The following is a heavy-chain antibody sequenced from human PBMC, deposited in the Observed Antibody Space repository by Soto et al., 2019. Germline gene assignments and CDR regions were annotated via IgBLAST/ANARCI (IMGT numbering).Heavy chain of an antibody. J-gene: IGHJ3*02. CDR2: INPNSGGT. V-gene: IGHV1-2*04. CDR3: ARDLIGVGVITLDYAFDI. CDR1: GYTFTNYG. Sequence: ASVKVSCKASGYTFTNYGISWVRQAPGQGLEWMGWINPNSGGTNYAQKFQGWVTMTRDTSISTAYMELSSLRSEDTAVYYCARDLIGVGVITLDYAFDIWGQGTMVTVSS. D-gene: IGHD3-22*01.